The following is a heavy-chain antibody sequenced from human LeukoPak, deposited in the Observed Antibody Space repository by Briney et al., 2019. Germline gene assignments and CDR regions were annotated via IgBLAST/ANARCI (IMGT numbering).Heavy chain of an antibody. D-gene: IGHD6-13*01. Sequence: KPSETLSLTCTVSGCSISSGHYWGWIRQSPDKGLEWIGSIYHSGSTYYNPSLKSRVTISVDTSKNQYSLKLTSVTAADTAIYYCARDPAWAADSLHWVDPWGQGTRVTVSS. V-gene: IGHV4-38-2*02. J-gene: IGHJ5*02. CDR3: ARDPAWAADSLHWVDP. CDR2: IYHSGST. CDR1: GCSISSGHY.